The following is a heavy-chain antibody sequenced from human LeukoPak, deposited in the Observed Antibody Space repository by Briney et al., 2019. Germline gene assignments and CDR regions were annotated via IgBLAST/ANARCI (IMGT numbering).Heavy chain of an antibody. D-gene: IGHD4-17*01. CDR2: IYYSGST. J-gene: IGHJ4*02. V-gene: IGHV4-30-4*01. CDR1: GGSISSGDYY. Sequence: SETLSLTCTVSGGSISSGDYYWSWIRQPPGKGLEWIGYIYYSGSTYYNPSLKSRVTISVDTSKNQFSLTLSSVTAADTAVYYCARNNYGDSHFDYWGQGTLVTVSS. CDR3: ARNNYGDSHFDY.